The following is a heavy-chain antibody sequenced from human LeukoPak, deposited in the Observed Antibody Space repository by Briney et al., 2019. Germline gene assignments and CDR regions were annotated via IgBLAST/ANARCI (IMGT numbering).Heavy chain of an antibody. Sequence: GRSLRLSCAASGFTFSNYAMHWVRQAPGKGLEWVAVISYDGSTKYYADSVKGRFTISRDNSKNTLYLQMNSLRAEDTAVYYCARQKGYSSGWYFDYWGQGTLVTVSS. CDR2: ISYDGSTK. J-gene: IGHJ4*02. CDR1: GFTFSNYA. V-gene: IGHV3-30*03. CDR3: ARQKGYSSGWYFDY. D-gene: IGHD6-19*01.